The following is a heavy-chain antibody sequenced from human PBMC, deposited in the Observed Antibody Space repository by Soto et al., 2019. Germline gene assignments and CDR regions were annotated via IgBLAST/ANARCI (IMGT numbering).Heavy chain of an antibody. CDR3: ARESHDILTGPPWVWYFDL. J-gene: IGHJ2*01. D-gene: IGHD3-9*01. CDR1: GGSFSGYY. Sequence: QVQLQQWGAGPLRPLETLSLTCGVSGGSFSGYYWAWIRQSPGKGLEWIGEINDRGSINYNQTLKSRVSISVDTSKKHYSLNLRSVTAADTAVYYCARESHDILTGPPWVWYFDLWGRGTLVTVSS. V-gene: IGHV4-34*01. CDR2: INDRGSI.